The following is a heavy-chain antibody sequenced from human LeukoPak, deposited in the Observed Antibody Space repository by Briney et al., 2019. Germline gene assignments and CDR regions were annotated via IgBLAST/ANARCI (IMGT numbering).Heavy chain of an antibody. CDR2: INSDTSST. D-gene: IGHD5-18*01. CDR3: ARTLYSYAYGY. V-gene: IGHV3-74*01. J-gene: IGHJ4*02. CDR1: GFSFSSSW. Sequence: GESLRLSCAASGFSFSSSWMHGVRHAPGRGLVWVSRINSDTSSTNYADSVKGRFTISRDNGKNTLYLPMNSLRAQDTAVYYCARTLYSYAYGYWGQGTLVTVSS.